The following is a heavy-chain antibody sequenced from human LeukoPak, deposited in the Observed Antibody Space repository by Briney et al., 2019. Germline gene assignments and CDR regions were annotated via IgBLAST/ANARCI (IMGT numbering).Heavy chain of an antibody. Sequence: SETLSLTCTVSGGSISSYYWSWIRQPPGKGLEWIGYIYYSGSTNYNPSLKSRVTISVDTSKNQFSLKLSSVTAADTAMYYCALSGRPTIFGVVTSWGQGTQVTVSS. D-gene: IGHD3-3*01. CDR2: IYYSGST. CDR3: ALSGRPTIFGVVTS. J-gene: IGHJ5*02. V-gene: IGHV4-59*12. CDR1: GGSISSYY.